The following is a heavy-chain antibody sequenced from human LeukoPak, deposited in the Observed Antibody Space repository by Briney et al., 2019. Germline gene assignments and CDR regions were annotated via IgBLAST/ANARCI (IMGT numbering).Heavy chain of an antibody. CDR1: GYIFNTYS. V-gene: IGHV1-18*01. CDR2: LSAYSGNT. D-gene: IGHD6-19*01. CDR3: TRDPRGGWSNFDY. Sequence: ASVKVSCKASGYIFNTYSISWVRQAPGQGLEWMGWLSAYSGNTYYAQKFQDRVTMTTDTSTSTAYMELRSLRSDDTAVYYCTRDPRGGWSNFDYWGQGTLVTVSS. J-gene: IGHJ4*02.